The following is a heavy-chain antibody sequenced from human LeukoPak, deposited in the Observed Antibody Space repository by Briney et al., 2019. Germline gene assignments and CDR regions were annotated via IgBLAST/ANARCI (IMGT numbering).Heavy chain of an antibody. CDR2: ISGSGGST. Sequence: PSETLSLTCTVSGGSISSYYWSWVRQAPGKGLEWVSAISGSGGSTFYADSVEGRFTISRDNSKNTLYLRMRSLRPEDTAVYYCARSLMVVYSSGWYRGRAGNWFDPWGQGTLVTVSS. V-gene: IGHV3-23*01. J-gene: IGHJ5*02. CDR3: ARSLMVVYSSGWYRGRAGNWFDP. D-gene: IGHD6-19*01. CDR1: GGSISSYY.